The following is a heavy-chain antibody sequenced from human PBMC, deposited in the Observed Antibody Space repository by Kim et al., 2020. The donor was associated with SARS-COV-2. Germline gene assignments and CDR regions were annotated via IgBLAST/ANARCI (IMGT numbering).Heavy chain of an antibody. CDR2: IYYSGST. V-gene: IGHV4-31*03. CDR1: GGSISSGGYY. D-gene: IGHD6-13*01. Sequence: SETLSLTCTVSGGSISSGGYYWSWIRQHPGKGLEWIGYIYYSGSTYYNPSLKSRVTISVDTSKNQFSLKLSSVTAADTAVYYCAREVRSSSWSLYYYYYMDVWGKGTTVTVSS. J-gene: IGHJ6*03. CDR3: AREVRSSSWSLYYYYYMDV.